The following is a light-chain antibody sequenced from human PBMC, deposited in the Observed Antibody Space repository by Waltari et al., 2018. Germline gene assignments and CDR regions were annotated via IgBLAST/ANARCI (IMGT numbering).Light chain of an antibody. CDR2: AAS. Sequence: DIQMTQSPSSLSASVGDRVTITCRASQSISSYLHWYQQKPGKAPKLLIYAASSLQSGVTSRFSGSGSGTDFTLTISSLQPEDFATYYCQQSYSIPGTFGQGTKLEIK. CDR1: QSISSY. CDR3: QQSYSIPGT. V-gene: IGKV1-39*01. J-gene: IGKJ2*01.